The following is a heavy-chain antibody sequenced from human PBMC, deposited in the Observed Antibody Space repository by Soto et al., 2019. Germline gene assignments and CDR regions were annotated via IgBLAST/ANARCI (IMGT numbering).Heavy chain of an antibody. CDR3: AEGCGGDCYSGVDS. Sequence: EVQLLESGGGLEQPGGSLGLSCAASGFTFSSYAMSWVRQAPGKGLWWVSSISGGGGSTYYTDSVKGRFTISRDNSKNTLYLQMNSLRAEDTAVYYWAEGCGGDCYSGVDSWGQGTLVTVSS. D-gene: IGHD2-21*02. V-gene: IGHV3-23*01. CDR2: ISGGGGST. J-gene: IGHJ5*01. CDR1: GFTFSSYA.